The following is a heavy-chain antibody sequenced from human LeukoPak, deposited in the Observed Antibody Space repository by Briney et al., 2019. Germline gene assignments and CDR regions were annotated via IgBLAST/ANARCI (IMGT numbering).Heavy chain of an antibody. Sequence: YETLSLTCAGYGGSFSGYYWSWIRQPPGKGLEWIGEINHSGSTNYNQSLKSRVTISVDTSKNQFSLKLSSVTAADTAVYYCARGRRVSVGWLRFSGWFDPWGQGTLVTVSS. V-gene: IGHV4-34*01. D-gene: IGHD5-12*01. CDR2: INHSGST. J-gene: IGHJ5*02. CDR3: ARGRRVSVGWLRFSGWFDP. CDR1: GGSFSGYY.